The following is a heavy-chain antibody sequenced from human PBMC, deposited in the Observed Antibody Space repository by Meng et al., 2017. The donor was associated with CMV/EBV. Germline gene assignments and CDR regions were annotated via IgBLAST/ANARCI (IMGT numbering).Heavy chain of an antibody. CDR3: AATPVYYYYYYGMDV. J-gene: IGHJ6*02. CDR1: GFTFSDYY. Sequence: GGSLRLSCAASGFTFSDYYMSWIRQAPGKGLEWVSYISSSGSTIYYADSVKGRFTISRDNAKNSLYLQMNSLRAEDTAVYYCAATPVYYYYYYGMDVWGQGTTVTVSS. D-gene: IGHD3-16*01. CDR2: ISSSGSTI. V-gene: IGHV3-11*04.